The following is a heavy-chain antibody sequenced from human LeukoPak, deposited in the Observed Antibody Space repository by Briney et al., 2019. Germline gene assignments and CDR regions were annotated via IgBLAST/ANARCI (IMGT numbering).Heavy chain of an antibody. CDR2: ISWNSGSI. J-gene: IGHJ6*02. V-gene: IGHV3-9*01. D-gene: IGHD6-19*01. CDR3: AKGRGSGWYVMDV. Sequence: GRSLRLSCAASGFTFDDYAMHWVRQAPGKGLEWVSGISWNSGSIGYADSVKGRFTISRDNAKNSLYLQMNSLRAEDTALYYCAKGRGSGWYVMDVWGQGTTVTVSS. CDR1: GFTFDDYA.